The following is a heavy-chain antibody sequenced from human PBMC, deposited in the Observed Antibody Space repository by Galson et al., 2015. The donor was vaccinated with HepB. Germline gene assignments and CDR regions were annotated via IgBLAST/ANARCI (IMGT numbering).Heavy chain of an antibody. CDR3: ARDKAYCGGDCYSIPSYYYYMDV. CDR2: INPSGGST. V-gene: IGHV1-46*01. D-gene: IGHD2-21*01. J-gene: IGHJ6*03. CDR1: GYTFTSYY. Sequence: SVKVSCKASGYTFTSYYMHWVRQAPGQGLEWMGIINPSGGSTSYAQKFQGRVTMTRDTSTSTVYMELSSLRSEDTAVYYCARDKAYCGGDCYSIPSYYYYMDVWGKGTTVTVSS.